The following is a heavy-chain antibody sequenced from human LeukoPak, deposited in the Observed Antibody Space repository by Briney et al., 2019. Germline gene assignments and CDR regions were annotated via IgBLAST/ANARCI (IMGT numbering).Heavy chain of an antibody. Sequence: GASVKVSCKASGYTFTSYDINWVRQATGQGLEWMGWMNPNSGNTGYAQKFQGRVTITRNTSISTAYMELSSLRSEDTAVYYCARGSVDTAMVTTRHYYYMDVWGKGTTVTISS. CDR3: ARGSVDTAMVTTRHYYYMDV. V-gene: IGHV1-8*03. CDR1: GYTFTSYD. D-gene: IGHD5-18*01. J-gene: IGHJ6*03. CDR2: MNPNSGNT.